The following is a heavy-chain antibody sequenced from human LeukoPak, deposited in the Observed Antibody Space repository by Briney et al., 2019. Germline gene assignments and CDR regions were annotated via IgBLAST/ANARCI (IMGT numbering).Heavy chain of an antibody. CDR3: ATRLATVVTGYYYYYMDV. V-gene: IGHV4-61*02. CDR2: IYTSGST. J-gene: IGHJ6*03. CDR1: GGSTSSGSYY. D-gene: IGHD4-23*01. Sequence: SETLSLTCTVSGGSTSSGSYYWSWIRQPAGKGLEWIGRIYTSGSTNYNPSLKSRVTISVDTSKNQFSLKLSSVTAADTAVYYCATRLATVVTGYYYYYMDVWGKGTTVTVSS.